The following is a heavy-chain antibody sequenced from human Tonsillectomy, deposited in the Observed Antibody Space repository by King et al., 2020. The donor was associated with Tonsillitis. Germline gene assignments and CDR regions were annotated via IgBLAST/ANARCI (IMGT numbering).Heavy chain of an antibody. D-gene: IGHD4-17*01. CDR1: GFTFSSYA. V-gene: IGHV3-23*04. CDR2: ISGSGGST. CDR3: VRERTARGYGDYGPVY. Sequence: VQLVESGGGLIQPGGSLRLSCVASGFTFSSYAMGWVRQAPGKGLKWVSAISGSGGSTYYADSVKGRFTISRDNCSNTLYLQMSRLRAEDTAVYYCVRERTARGYGDYGPVYWDQRTLVTVLS. J-gene: IGHJ4*02.